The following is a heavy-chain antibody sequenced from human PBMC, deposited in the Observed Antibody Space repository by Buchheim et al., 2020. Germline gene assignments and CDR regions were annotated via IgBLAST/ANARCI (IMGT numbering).Heavy chain of an antibody. CDR3: ARDRPSSYYYDSSGPNWFDP. V-gene: IGHV3-74*01. CDR2: INSDGSST. D-gene: IGHD3-22*01. Sequence: EVQLVESGGGLVQPGGSLRLSCAASGFTFSSYWMHWVRQAPGKGLVWVSRINSDGSSTSYADSVKGRFTISSDNAKNTLYLQMNILRAEDTAVYYCARDRPSSYYYDSSGPNWFDPWGQGTL. J-gene: IGHJ5*02. CDR1: GFTFSSYW.